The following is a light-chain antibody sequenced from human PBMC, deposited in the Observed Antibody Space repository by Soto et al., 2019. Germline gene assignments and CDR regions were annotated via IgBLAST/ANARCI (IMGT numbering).Light chain of an antibody. V-gene: IGKV3-20*01. CDR3: QQYSSSRT. J-gene: IGKJ1*01. Sequence: EIGMTQSPATLSVSPGERATLSCRASQSVNSNYLAWYQQKPGQAPRLLIYGISKRATAIPDRFSGSGSGTELTLTISSLQPEDFATYYCQQYSSSRTFGQGTKVDIK. CDR2: GIS. CDR1: QSVNSNY.